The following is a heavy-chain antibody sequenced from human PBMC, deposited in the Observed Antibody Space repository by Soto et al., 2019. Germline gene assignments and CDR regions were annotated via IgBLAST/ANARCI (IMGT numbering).Heavy chain of an antibody. CDR1: GYSFTSYW. CDR3: ARHGLQPTTTVWTSGTYYYGMDV. D-gene: IGHD4-17*01. J-gene: IGHJ6*02. CDR2: IYPGDSDT. Sequence: LRESLKISCKGSGYSFTSYWIGWVRQMPGKGLEWMGIIYPGDSDTRYSPSFQGQVTISADKSISTAYLQWSSLKASDTAMYYCARHGLQPTTTVWTSGTYYYGMDVWGQGTTVTVSS. V-gene: IGHV5-51*01.